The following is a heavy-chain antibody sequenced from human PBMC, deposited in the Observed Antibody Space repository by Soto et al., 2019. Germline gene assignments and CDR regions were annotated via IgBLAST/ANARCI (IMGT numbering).Heavy chain of an antibody. CDR1: GFTFSNYA. V-gene: IGHV3-23*01. J-gene: IGHJ4*02. Sequence: GGSLRLSCAASGFTFSNYALNWVRQAPGKGLEWVSAISGSGVSTYYADSVKGRFTISRDNSKNTLYLQMNSLRAEDTAVYYCAKSPGMYYYDSSGPPGYWGQGTLVTVSS. D-gene: IGHD3-22*01. CDR2: ISGSGVST. CDR3: AKSPGMYYYDSSGPPGY.